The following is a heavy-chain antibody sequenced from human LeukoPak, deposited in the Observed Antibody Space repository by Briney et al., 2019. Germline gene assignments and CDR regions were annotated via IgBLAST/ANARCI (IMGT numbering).Heavy chain of an antibody. Sequence: GGSLGLSCAASGFTFNNYGMSWVRQAPGKGLEWFSSISGSGSSTFYADSVKGRFTISRDNSKNTLYLQMNSLRAEDTAVYYCAKHTAGTKALDYWGQGTLVTVSS. CDR1: GFTFNNYG. CDR2: ISGSGSST. V-gene: IGHV3-23*01. CDR3: AKHTAGTKALDY. D-gene: IGHD1-1*01. J-gene: IGHJ4*02.